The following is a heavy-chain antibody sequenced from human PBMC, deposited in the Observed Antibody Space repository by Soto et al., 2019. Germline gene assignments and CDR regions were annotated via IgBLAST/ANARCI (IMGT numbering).Heavy chain of an antibody. CDR2: INTDGSVA. CDR1: GFTVSSNY. J-gene: IGHJ3*02. V-gene: IGHV3-74*03. Sequence: PGGSLRLSCAASGFTVSSNYMSRVRQAPGKGLVWVSRINTDGSVAMYVDSVKGRFTISRDNAKNSLYLQMNSLRDEDTAVYYCGGDSSGYYYPDVFDIWGQGTMVTVSS. D-gene: IGHD3-22*01. CDR3: GGDSSGYYYPDVFDI.